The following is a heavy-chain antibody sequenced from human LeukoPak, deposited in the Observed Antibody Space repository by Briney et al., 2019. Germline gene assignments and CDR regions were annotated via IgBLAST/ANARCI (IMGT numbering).Heavy chain of an antibody. D-gene: IGHD2-2*02. CDR1: GGSISSHY. J-gene: IGHJ4*02. CDR2: IHYSGFT. V-gene: IGHV4-59*11. Sequence: PSETLSLTCTVSGGSISSHYWTWIRQPPGKALEWIGYIHYSGFTNYNPSLTSRVTISLDTSKNQFSVKLTSVTAADTAVYYCARAPSLIPDHRGQGTLVTVSS. CDR3: ARAPSLIPDH.